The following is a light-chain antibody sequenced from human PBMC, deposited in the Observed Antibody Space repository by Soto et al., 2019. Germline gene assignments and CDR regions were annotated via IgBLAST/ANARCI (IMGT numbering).Light chain of an antibody. CDR2: DAS. V-gene: IGKV3-20*01. J-gene: IGKJ4*01. CDR3: QQFSSYPLT. CDR1: QSVRSNY. Sequence: EIVLTQSPVTLSLSPGERASLSCRASQSVRSNYLAWYQQKPGQAPRLLIYDASNGATGIPDRFSGSGSGTDFTLTISRLEPEDFAVYYCQQFSSYPLTFGGGTKVDIK.